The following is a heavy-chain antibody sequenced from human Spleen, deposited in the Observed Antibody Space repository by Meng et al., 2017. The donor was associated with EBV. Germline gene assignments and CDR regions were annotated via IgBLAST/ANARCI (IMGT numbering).Heavy chain of an antibody. Sequence: PRRASGPGKWRPSEPLPLPSAVPVDFISIFYSWGWIRTPPGRGLGWIGSVHYTGSTYYSPFLKSRVTASVDTSKNQFSLRLTSVTAADTAVYYCARPFPSWQSPRLDPFGAWGQGTLVTVSS. CDR1: VDFISIFYS. CDR2: VHYTGST. J-gene: IGHJ5*02. D-gene: IGHD6-19*01. V-gene: IGHV4-39*01. CDR3: ARPFPSWQSPRLDPFGA.